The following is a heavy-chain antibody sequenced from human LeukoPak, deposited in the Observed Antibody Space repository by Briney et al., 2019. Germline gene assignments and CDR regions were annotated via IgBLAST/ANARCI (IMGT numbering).Heavy chain of an antibody. D-gene: IGHD4-17*01. CDR1: GFTFSSYS. V-gene: IGHV3-64*01. Sequence: PGGSLSLSCAASGFTFSSYSMHWVRQAPGKGLEYVAASSSNGCSTYYANSVKGRFTISRNNSKNSLYLQMGNLRAEDMAVYDFAREATVTPLIKFYNWFDPWGQGTLVTVSS. J-gene: IGHJ5*02. CDR3: AREATVTPLIKFYNWFDP. CDR2: SSSNGCST.